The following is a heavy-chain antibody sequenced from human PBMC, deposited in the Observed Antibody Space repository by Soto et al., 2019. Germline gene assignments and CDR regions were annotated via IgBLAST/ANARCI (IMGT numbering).Heavy chain of an antibody. CDR1: GYTFTSYA. D-gene: IGHD3-22*01. Sequence: QVQLVQSGAEVKKPGASVKVSCKASGYTFTSYAMHWVRQAPGQRLDWMGLINAGNGNTKYSQKFQGRVTITRDTCARTAYMELSILRSEDKAVYYCARSSGYYYVDYWGQGTLVNVSS. CDR2: INAGNGNT. V-gene: IGHV1-3*01. J-gene: IGHJ4*02. CDR3: ARSSGYYYVDY.